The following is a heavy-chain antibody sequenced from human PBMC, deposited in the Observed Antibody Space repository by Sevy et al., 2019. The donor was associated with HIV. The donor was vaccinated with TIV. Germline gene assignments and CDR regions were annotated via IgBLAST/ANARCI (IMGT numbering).Heavy chain of an antibody. Sequence: SETLSLTCTVSGGSVYSYYWSWIRQPAGKGLEWIWRFYNSENTNYSPSLKSRVSMSVDTSRNQVFLKLTSVTAADTAVYYCARHKVATIYYYGMDVWGQGTTVTVSS. J-gene: IGHJ6*02. V-gene: IGHV4-4*07. CDR2: FYNSENT. CDR1: GGSVYSYY. CDR3: ARHKVATIYYYGMDV. D-gene: IGHD5-12*01.